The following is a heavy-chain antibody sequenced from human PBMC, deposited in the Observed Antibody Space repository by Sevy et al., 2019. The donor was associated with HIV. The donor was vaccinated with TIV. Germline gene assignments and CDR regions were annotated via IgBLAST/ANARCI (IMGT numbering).Heavy chain of an antibody. J-gene: IGHJ6*02. Sequence: GGSLRLSCAAAGFTISDYFMTWIRQAPGKGLEGVSYISSSGDTMYYADSVKGRFTISRDNARNSLYLQMNSLRAEDTAVYYCARDHVKDGDLGDYYYSAMDVWGQGTTVTVSS. CDR3: ARDHVKDGDLGDYYYSAMDV. CDR2: ISSSGDTM. CDR1: GFTISDYF. D-gene: IGHD4-17*01. V-gene: IGHV3-11*01.